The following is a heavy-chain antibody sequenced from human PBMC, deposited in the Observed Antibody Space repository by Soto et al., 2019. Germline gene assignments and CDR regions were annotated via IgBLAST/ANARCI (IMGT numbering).Heavy chain of an antibody. CDR1: GLTVSTNP. CDR3: ARDGSGH. CDR2: IYTGGGT. V-gene: IGHV3-66*01. J-gene: IGHJ4*02. Sequence: EVQLVESGGGLVQPGGSLRLSCAASGLTVSTNPMSWVRQAPGKGLEWVSVIYTGGGTHYADSVKVRFTIYRDNSKNTVNLQRNSLSPEDTAVYYCARDGSGHWGQGTLVTVSS.